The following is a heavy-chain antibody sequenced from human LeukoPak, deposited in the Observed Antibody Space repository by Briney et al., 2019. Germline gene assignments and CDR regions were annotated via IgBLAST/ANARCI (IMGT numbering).Heavy chain of an antibody. CDR2: IRSKAYGGTT. J-gene: IGHJ6*02. CDR1: GFTFGDYA. D-gene: IGHD6-19*01. V-gene: IGHV3-49*03. CDR3: TRPSLGQWLVLYGMDV. Sequence: GGSLRLSCTASGFTFGDYAMSWFRQAPGKGLEWVGFIRSKAYGGTTEYAASVKGRFTISRDDSKSIAYLQMNSLKTEDTAVYYCTRPSLGQWLVLYGMDVWGQGTTVTVSS.